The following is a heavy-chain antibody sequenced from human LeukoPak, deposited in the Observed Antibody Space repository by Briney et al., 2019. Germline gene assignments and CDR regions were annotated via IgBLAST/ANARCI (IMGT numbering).Heavy chain of an antibody. CDR1: GFTFSNYW. V-gene: IGHV3-74*01. D-gene: IGHD3-22*01. CDR2: INTDGSSDGSST. CDR3: ARGTMIVAQSPFDY. Sequence: GGSLRLSCAASGFTFSNYWMHWVRQAPGKGLVWVSRINTDGSSDGSSTSYADAVKGRFTISRDNAKNSLYLQMNSLRAEDTALYHCARGTMIVAQSPFDYWGQGTLVTVSS. J-gene: IGHJ4*02.